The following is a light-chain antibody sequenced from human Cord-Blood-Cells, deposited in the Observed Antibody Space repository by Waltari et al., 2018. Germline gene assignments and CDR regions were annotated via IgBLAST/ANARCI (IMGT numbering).Light chain of an antibody. J-gene: IGLJ1*01. V-gene: IGLV2-14*01. CDR1: SSDVGGYNH. Sequence: QSALTHPASAAGSPGQSITISCTGTSSDVGGYNHASWYQQHPGKAPKRMIYEVSNRPSGVSNRFSGSKSGNTASLTISGLQAEDEADYYCSSYTSSSTYVFGTGTKVTVL. CDR2: EVS. CDR3: SSYTSSSTYV.